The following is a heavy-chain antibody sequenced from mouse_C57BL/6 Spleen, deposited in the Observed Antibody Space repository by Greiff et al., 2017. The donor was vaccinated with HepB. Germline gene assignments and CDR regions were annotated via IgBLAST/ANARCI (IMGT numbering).Heavy chain of an antibody. CDR1: GYSFTGYY. Sequence: VQLQQSGPELVKPGASVKISCKASGYSFTGYYMNWVKQSPEKSLEWIGEINPSTGGTTYNQKFKAKATLTVDKSSSTAYMQLKSLTSEDSAVYYCARGREYGGAMDYWGQGTSVTVSS. CDR2: INPSTGGT. D-gene: IGHD5-1*01. V-gene: IGHV1-42*01. J-gene: IGHJ4*01. CDR3: ARGREYGGAMDY.